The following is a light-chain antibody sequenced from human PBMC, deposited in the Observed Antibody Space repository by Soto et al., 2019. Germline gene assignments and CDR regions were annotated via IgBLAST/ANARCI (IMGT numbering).Light chain of an antibody. CDR3: QQRANWPLT. CDR1: QSVMNDY. CDR2: GAS. V-gene: IGKV3D-20*02. J-gene: IGKJ4*01. Sequence: EIVLTQSPGTLSLSPGERATLSCRASQSVMNDYLAWYQQKPGQAPRVFIYGASTRATGIPAKFSGSGSGTDFTLTINSLEAEDFAVYYCQQRANWPLTFGGGTKVDIK.